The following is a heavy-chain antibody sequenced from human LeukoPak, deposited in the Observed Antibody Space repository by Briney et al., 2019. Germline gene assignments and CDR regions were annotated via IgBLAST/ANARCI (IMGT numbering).Heavy chain of an antibody. CDR2: MNPNSGNT. Sequence: ASVKVSCKASGYTFTSYDINWVRQAPGQGLEWMGWMNPNSGNTGYAQKFQGRVTMTRNTSISTAYMELSSLRSEDTAVYYCARSRWLSSRAYCSGGSCYYYYWGQGTLVTVSS. D-gene: IGHD2-15*01. V-gene: IGHV1-8*01. CDR3: ARSRWLSSRAYCSGGSCYYYY. J-gene: IGHJ4*02. CDR1: GYTFTSYD.